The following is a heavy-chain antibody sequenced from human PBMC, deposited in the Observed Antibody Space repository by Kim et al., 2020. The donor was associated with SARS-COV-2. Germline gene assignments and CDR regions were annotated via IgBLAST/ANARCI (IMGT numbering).Heavy chain of an antibody. J-gene: IGHJ6*02. D-gene: IGHD3-9*01. CDR2: INHSGST. CDR3: ATQYYDILTGYLHYYYYYGMDV. V-gene: IGHV4-34*01. Sequence: SETLSLTCAVYGGSFSGYYWSWIRQPPGKGLEWIGEINHSGSTNYNPYLKSRVTISVDTSKNQFSLKLSSVTAADTAVYYCATQYYDILTGYLHYYYYYGMDVWGQGTRSPSP. CDR1: GGSFSGYY.